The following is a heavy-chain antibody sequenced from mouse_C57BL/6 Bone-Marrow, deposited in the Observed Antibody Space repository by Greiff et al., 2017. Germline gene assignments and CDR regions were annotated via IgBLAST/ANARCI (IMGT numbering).Heavy chain of an antibody. CDR3: ARGDYDYEGDWFAY. CDR2: ISSGSSTI. J-gene: IGHJ3*01. D-gene: IGHD2-4*01. V-gene: IGHV5-17*01. Sequence: EVQLQESGGGLVKPGGSLKLSCAVPGFTFSDYGLHWVRQAPEKGPEWVAYISSGSSTIYYAVTVKGRFTISRYNAKNTLLLQLTSLRSEDTAMYYCARGDYDYEGDWFAYWGQGALVTVSA. CDR1: GFTFSDYG.